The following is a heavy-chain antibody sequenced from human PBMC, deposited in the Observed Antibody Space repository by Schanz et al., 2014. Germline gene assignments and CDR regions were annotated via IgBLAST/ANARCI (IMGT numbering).Heavy chain of an antibody. D-gene: IGHD6-13*01. CDR3: ASAGAGYSSSWDFDC. Sequence: QVQLVQSGAEVKKPGSSVKVSCKASGGTFSTYTISWVRQAPGQGLEWMGRIIPILGIANYAQKFQGRVTITTDKSTFTAYMEVSSLRSEDTAVYYCASAGAGYSSSWDFDCWGQGTLVTVSS. V-gene: IGHV1-69*02. CDR1: GGTFSTYT. J-gene: IGHJ4*02. CDR2: IIPILGIA.